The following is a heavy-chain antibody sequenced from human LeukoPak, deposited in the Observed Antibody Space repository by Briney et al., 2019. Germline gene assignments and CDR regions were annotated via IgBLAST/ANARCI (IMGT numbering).Heavy chain of an antibody. D-gene: IGHD3-3*01. CDR1: GGSISSYY. J-gene: IGHJ5*02. CDR3: ARSPYYDFWSGNGNWFDP. CDR2: INHSGST. Sequence: SETLSLTCTVSGGSISSYYWSWIRQPPGKGLEWIGEINHSGSTNYNPSLKSRVTISVDTSRNQFSLKLSSVTAADTAVYYCARSPYYDFWSGNGNWFDPWGQGTLVTVSS. V-gene: IGHV4-34*01.